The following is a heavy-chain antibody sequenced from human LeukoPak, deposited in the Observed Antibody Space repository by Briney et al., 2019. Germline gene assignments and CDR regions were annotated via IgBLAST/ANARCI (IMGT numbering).Heavy chain of an antibody. Sequence: ASVKVSCKASGYTFTSYGISWVRQAPGQGLEWMGWISAYNGNTNYAQKLQGRVTMTTDTSTSTAYMELRSLRSDDTAVYYCARDRGCSSTSCYFFPYYYYYMDVWGKGTTVTVSS. CDR1: GYTFTSYG. CDR3: ARDRGCSSTSCYFFPYYYYYMDV. D-gene: IGHD2-2*01. J-gene: IGHJ6*03. CDR2: ISAYNGNT. V-gene: IGHV1-18*01.